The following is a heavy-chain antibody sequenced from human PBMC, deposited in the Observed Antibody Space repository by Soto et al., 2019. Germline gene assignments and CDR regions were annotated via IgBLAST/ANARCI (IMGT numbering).Heavy chain of an antibody. J-gene: IGHJ4*02. CDR1: GGSISSYY. CDR3: ARLVPSDSSAEYGVDY. V-gene: IGHV4-59*01. D-gene: IGHD3-22*01. CDR2: IYYSGST. Sequence: SETLSLTCTVSGGSISSYYWSWIRQPPGKGLEWIGYIYYSGSTNYNPSLKSRVTISVDTSKNQFSLKLSSVTAADTAVYYCARLVPSDSSAEYGVDYWGQGTLVTVSS.